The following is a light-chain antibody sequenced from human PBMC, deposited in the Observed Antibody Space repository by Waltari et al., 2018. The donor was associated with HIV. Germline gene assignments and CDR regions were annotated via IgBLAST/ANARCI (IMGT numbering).Light chain of an antibody. CDR1: QSILSTAGNRHY. V-gene: IGKV4-1*01. Sequence: DIVVTQSPDSLAVSLGERATINCKSSQSILSTAGNRHYLAWYQQRPGQAPNLLIYWASTRESGVPDRFSGSGYGTDFTITRKRLQAEDVAVYYCQQYYDTPYTFGQGTKVDI. CDR2: WAS. CDR3: QQYYDTPYT. J-gene: IGKJ2*01.